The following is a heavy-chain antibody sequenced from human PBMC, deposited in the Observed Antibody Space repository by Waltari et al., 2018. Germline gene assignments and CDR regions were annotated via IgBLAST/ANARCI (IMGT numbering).Heavy chain of an antibody. J-gene: IGHJ5*02. CDR3: ARDGSGSA. CDR1: GYSISSGYY. CDR2: IYHSGST. Sequence: QVQLQESGPGLVKPSETLSLTCAVSGYSISSGYYWGWIRQPPGKGLEWIGSIYHSGSTYYNPSLKSRVTISVATSKNQFSLKLSSVTAADTAVYYCARDGSGSAWGQGTLVTVSS. V-gene: IGHV4-38-2*02. D-gene: IGHD1-26*01.